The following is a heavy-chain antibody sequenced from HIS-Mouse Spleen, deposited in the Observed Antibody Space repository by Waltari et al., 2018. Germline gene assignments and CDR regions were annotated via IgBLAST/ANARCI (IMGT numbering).Heavy chain of an antibody. J-gene: IGHJ2*01. CDR3: AREIPYSSSWYDWYFDL. V-gene: IGHV4-39*07. Sequence: QLQLQESGPGLVKPSETLSLTCTVSGGSISISSYYWGWIRQPPGKGLEWIGSIYYSGSTYYNPSLKRRVTISVDTSKNQFSLKLSSVTAADTAVYYCAREIPYSSSWYDWYFDLWGRGTLVTVSS. D-gene: IGHD6-13*01. CDR1: GGSISISSYY. CDR2: IYYSGST.